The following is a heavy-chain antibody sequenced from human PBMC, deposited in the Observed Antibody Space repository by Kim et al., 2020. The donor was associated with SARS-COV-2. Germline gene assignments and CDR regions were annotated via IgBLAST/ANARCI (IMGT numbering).Heavy chain of an antibody. CDR3: ARLDDILTGPEYFQH. CDR2: IYPGDSDT. Sequence: GESLKISCKGSGYSFTSYWIGWVRQMPGKGLEWMGIIYPGDSDTRYSPSFQGQVTISADKSISTAYLQWSSLKASDTAMYYCARLDDILTGPEYFQHWGQGTLVTVSS. V-gene: IGHV5-51*01. CDR1: GYSFTSYW. D-gene: IGHD3-9*01. J-gene: IGHJ1*01.